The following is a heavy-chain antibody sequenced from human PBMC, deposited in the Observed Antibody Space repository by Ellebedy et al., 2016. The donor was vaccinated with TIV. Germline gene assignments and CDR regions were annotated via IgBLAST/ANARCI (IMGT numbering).Heavy chain of an antibody. CDR3: AKGLTIFGVVIDY. Sequence: GESLKISCAASGFTFSSYAMSWVRQAPGKGLEWVSAISGSGGSTFYADSVKGRFTISRDNSKNTLYLQMNSLRAEDTAVYYCAKGLTIFGVVIDYWGQGTLVTVSS. CDR1: GFTFSSYA. CDR2: ISGSGGST. D-gene: IGHD3-3*01. J-gene: IGHJ4*02. V-gene: IGHV3-23*01.